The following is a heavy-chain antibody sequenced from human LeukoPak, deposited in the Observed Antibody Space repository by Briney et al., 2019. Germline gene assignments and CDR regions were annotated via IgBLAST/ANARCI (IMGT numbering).Heavy chain of an antibody. V-gene: IGHV3-23*01. CDR3: AKLAGDVDY. D-gene: IGHD3-16*01. J-gene: IGHJ4*02. CDR2: ISSGGTST. Sequence: PGGSLRLSCAASGFTFSSYSMNWVRQAPGKGLEWVSSISSGGTSTWYGESVKGRFTISRDNSKNTLYLQMNSLRPEDTALYYCAKLAGDVDYWGQGTLVTVSS. CDR1: GFTFSSYS.